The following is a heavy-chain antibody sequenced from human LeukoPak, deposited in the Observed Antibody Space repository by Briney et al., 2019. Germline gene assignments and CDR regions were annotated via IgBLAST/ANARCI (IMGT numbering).Heavy chain of an antibody. D-gene: IGHD5-24*01. CDR1: GGSIRNGDYY. CDR2: IYYSGNT. Sequence: SETLSLTCTISGGSIRNGDYYWSWIRQSPGKGLEWIGYIYYSGNTFYNSSLKSQVSISGDTSKNQFSLKLTSVTAADTAVYYCARGDGYNSLDYWGQGTLVTVSS. CDR3: ARGDGYNSLDY. V-gene: IGHV4-30-4*01. J-gene: IGHJ4*02.